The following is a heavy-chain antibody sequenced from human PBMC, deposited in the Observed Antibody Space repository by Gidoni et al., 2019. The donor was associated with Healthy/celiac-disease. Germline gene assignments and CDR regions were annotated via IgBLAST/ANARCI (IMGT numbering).Heavy chain of an antibody. D-gene: IGHD3-22*01. CDR1: GGSISRGGYS. J-gene: IGHJ4*02. CDR2: IYHSGST. Sequence: QLQLQESGSGLVKPSQTLSCTCAVPGGSISRGGYSWSWIRQPPGKGLEWIGYIYHSGSTYYTPSLKSRVTISVDRSKNQFSLKLSSVTAADTAVYYCARGGGLISGGYYPLDYWGQGTLVTVSS. CDR3: ARGGGLISGGYYPLDY. V-gene: IGHV4-30-2*01.